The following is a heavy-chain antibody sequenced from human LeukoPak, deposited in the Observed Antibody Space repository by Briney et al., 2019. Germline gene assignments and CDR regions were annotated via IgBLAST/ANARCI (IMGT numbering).Heavy chain of an antibody. V-gene: IGHV3-23*01. J-gene: IGHJ3*02. D-gene: IGHD3-22*01. CDR1: GFTFSSYA. CDR2: ICDSGGNT. Sequence: PGGSLRLSCPASGFTFSSYAMSWVRQAPRKGLEWVSAICDSGGNTYYPHPVKGRFTIPRDNSKNKLYLQMNSLRAEDTAVYYCAKGVNYYDSSGYLRMAPHDAFDIWGQGTMVTVSS. CDR3: AKGVNYYDSSGYLRMAPHDAFDI.